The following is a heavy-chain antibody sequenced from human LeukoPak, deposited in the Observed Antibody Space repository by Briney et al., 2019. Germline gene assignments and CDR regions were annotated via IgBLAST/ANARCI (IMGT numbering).Heavy chain of an antibody. CDR3: AKDLPFIVVVPAAMDY. J-gene: IGHJ4*02. CDR2: ISSTSAYI. V-gene: IGHV3-21*01. Sequence: GGSLRLSCAASGFALNSYSLSWVRQAPGKGLEWVSSISSTSAYIHYADSVKGRLTISRDNSKNTLYLQMNSLRAEDTAVYYCAKDLPFIVVVPAAMDYWGQGTLVTVSS. CDR1: GFALNSYS. D-gene: IGHD2-2*01.